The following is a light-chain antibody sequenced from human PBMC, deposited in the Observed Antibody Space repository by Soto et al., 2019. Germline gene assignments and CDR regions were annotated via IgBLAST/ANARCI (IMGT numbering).Light chain of an antibody. Sequence: DIQMTQSPSTLSASVGDRVTITCRASQSISSWFAWYQQKPGKAPKLLIYDASSLESGVPSRFSGSGSGTEFTLTISSLQPDDFATYYCQQYNSYSGTFGQGTKVDI. CDR3: QQYNSYSGT. CDR2: DAS. J-gene: IGKJ1*01. V-gene: IGKV1-5*01. CDR1: QSISSW.